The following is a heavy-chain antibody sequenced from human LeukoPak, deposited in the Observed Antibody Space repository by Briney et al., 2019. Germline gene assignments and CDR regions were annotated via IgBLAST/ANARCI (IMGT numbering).Heavy chain of an antibody. Sequence: GGSLRLSCAVSGFTFSKFGMHWVRQAPGKGLEWVAGISNNGNGQSYADSVKGRFTISRDNSKNTLFLQMNSLRVEDTAVYYCAKEIHAFGGFDYWGQGTLVTVSS. CDR3: AKEIHAFGGFDY. D-gene: IGHD3-10*01. CDR1: GFTFSKFG. J-gene: IGHJ4*02. V-gene: IGHV3-30*18. CDR2: ISNNGNGQ.